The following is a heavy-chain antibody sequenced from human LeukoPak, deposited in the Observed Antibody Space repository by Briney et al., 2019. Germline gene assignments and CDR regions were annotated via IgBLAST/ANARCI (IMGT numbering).Heavy chain of an antibody. Sequence: GGSLRLSCAASGFTFSSYSMNWVRQAPGKGLEWVSSIISSSSYIYYADSVKGRFTISRDNAKNSLYLQMNSLRAEDTAVYYCARAQYYYDSSGAVGFDPWGQGTLVTVSS. CDR3: ARAQYYYDSSGAVGFDP. CDR1: GFTFSSYS. V-gene: IGHV3-21*01. D-gene: IGHD3-22*01. J-gene: IGHJ5*02. CDR2: IISSSSYI.